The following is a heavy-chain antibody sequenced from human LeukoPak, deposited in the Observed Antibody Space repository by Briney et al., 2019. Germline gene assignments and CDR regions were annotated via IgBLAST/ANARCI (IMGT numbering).Heavy chain of an antibody. CDR2: ISSAGTT. Sequence: PGGSLRLSCAASGFTFSSSYMSWVRQAPGKGLEWVSLISSAGTTYYSESVKGRFTISRDNSKNTVYLQVNSLRDEDTAVHYCARDLEAANTYYFDYWGQESMVTVST. V-gene: IGHV3-66*01. J-gene: IGHJ4*02. CDR3: ARDLEAANTYYFDY. D-gene: IGHD6-13*01. CDR1: GFTFSSSY.